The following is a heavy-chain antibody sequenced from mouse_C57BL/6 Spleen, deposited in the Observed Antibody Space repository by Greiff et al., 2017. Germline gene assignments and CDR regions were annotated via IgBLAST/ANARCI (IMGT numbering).Heavy chain of an antibody. Sequence: QVQLQQSGPELVKPGASVKISCKASGYSFTSYYIHWVKQRPGQGLEWIGWIYPGSGNTKYNEKFKGKATLTADTSSSTAYMQLSSLTSEDSAVYYCARNYGGWFAYWGQGTLVTVSA. CDR1: GYSFTSYY. CDR3: ARNYGGWFAY. D-gene: IGHD1-1*02. J-gene: IGHJ3*01. V-gene: IGHV1-66*01. CDR2: IYPGSGNT.